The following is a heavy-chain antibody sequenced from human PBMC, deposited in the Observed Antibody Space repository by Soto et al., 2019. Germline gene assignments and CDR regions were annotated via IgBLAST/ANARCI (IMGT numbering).Heavy chain of an antibody. CDR3: AKDSNKYSSSRRGRYFDY. D-gene: IGHD4-4*01. V-gene: IGHV3-23*01. CDR2: LSGGGRNT. J-gene: IGHJ4*02. CDR1: GFPFSSYV. Sequence: EVQLLESGGGLVQRGGSLRLSCAASGFPFSSYVMSWVRQAPGKGLEWVSGLSGGGRNTFYADSVKGRFTISRDNSKNTLLLQMNSLGAEDTAVYYCAKDSNKYSSSRRGRYFDYWGQGIGVTVSS.